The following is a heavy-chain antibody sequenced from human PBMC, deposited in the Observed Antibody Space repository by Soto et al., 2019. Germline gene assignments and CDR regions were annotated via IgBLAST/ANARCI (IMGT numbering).Heavy chain of an antibody. CDR1: GYTFTGYY. D-gene: IGHD3-22*01. V-gene: IGHV1-2*04. CDR3: ARGALYYESSGYYSGAFDI. Sequence: ASVKVSCKASGYTFTGYYMHWVRQAPGQGLEWMGWINPNSGGTNYAQKFQGWVTMTRDTSISTAYMELSRLRSDDTAVYYCARGALYYESSGYYSGAFDIWGQGKMVTVPS. CDR2: INPNSGGT. J-gene: IGHJ3*02.